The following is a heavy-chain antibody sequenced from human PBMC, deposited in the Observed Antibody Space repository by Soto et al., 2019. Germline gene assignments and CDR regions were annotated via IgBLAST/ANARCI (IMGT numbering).Heavy chain of an antibody. CDR3: ARLEKASYGQSGMDV. V-gene: IGHV5-51*01. CDR2: IYPGDSDT. CDR1: GYSFTSYW. D-gene: IGHD5-18*01. Sequence: GESLKISCKGSGYSFTSYWIGWVRQMPGKGLEWMGIIYPGDSDTRYSPSFRGQVTISADKSISTAYLQWSSLKASDTAMYYCARLEKASYGQSGMDVWGQGTTVTVSS. J-gene: IGHJ6*02.